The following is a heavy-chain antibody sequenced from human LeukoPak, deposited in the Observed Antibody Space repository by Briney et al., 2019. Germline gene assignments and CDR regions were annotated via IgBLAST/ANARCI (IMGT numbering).Heavy chain of an antibody. V-gene: IGHV1-46*01. CDR1: GYTFTSYY. J-gene: IGHJ4*02. CDR3: ARAYYVVRGYAPTRALDY. CDR2: INPSGGST. D-gene: IGHD3-10*02. Sequence: GASVKVSCKASGYTFTSYYMHWVRQAPGQGLEWMGIINPSGGSTSYAQKFQGRVTMTRDTSTSTVYMELSSLRSEDTAVYYCARAYYVVRGYAPTRALDYWGQGTLVTVSS.